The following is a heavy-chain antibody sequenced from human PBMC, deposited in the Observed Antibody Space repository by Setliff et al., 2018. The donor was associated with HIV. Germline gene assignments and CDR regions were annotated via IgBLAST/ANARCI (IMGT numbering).Heavy chain of an antibody. CDR2: ISAYNGNT. Sequence: ASVKVSCKASGYTFASYGISWVRQAPGQGLEWMGWISAYNGNTNYAQKLQGRVTMTTDTSTSTAYMELRSLRSDDTAVYYCARGSTAVNYYYYSIDVWGKGTTVTVSS. D-gene: IGHD6-19*01. CDR3: ARGSTAVNYYYYSIDV. V-gene: IGHV1-18*01. CDR1: GYTFASYG. J-gene: IGHJ6*03.